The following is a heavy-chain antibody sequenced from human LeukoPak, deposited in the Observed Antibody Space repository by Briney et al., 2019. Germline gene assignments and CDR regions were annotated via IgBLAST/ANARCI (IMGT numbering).Heavy chain of an antibody. V-gene: IGHV4-61*01. CDR1: GGSVSSGSYY. Sequence: SETLSLTCIVSGGSVSSGSYYWSWIRQPPGKGLEWIGYIYNGVRTNYNPSLKSRVTISVDTSKNQLSLKLSSVTAADTAVYFCVRDLVATIDHYYYGMDVWGQGTTVTVSS. CDR2: IYNGVRT. D-gene: IGHD5-12*01. CDR3: VRDLVATIDHYYYGMDV. J-gene: IGHJ6*02.